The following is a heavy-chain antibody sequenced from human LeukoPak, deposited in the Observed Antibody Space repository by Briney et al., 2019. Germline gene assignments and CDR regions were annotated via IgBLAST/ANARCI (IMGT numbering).Heavy chain of an antibody. D-gene: IGHD3-16*01. Sequence: GGSLRLSCVASGFTFRSYSMNWVRQAPGKGLEWVSSISSSSTYIYYADSVKGRFTISRDNANNSLYLQMNSLRAEDTAVYYCRLGGGFDYWGQGTLVTVSS. CDR1: GFTFRSYS. V-gene: IGHV3-21*04. CDR2: ISSSSTYI. CDR3: RLGGGFDY. J-gene: IGHJ4*02.